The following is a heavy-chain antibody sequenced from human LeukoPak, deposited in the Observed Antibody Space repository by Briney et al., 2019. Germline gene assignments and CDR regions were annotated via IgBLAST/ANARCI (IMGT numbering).Heavy chain of an antibody. V-gene: IGHV3-64*01. D-gene: IGHD6-13*01. CDR1: GFTFSSYA. J-gene: IGHJ4*02. CDR3: ARATPSSSRPYYFDY. Sequence: SGGSLRLSCAASGFTFSSYAMHWVRQAPGKGLEYVSAISSNGGSTYYANSVKGRFTISRDNSKNTLYLQMGSLRAEDMAVYYCARATPSSSRPYYFDYWGQGTLVTVSP. CDR2: ISSNGGST.